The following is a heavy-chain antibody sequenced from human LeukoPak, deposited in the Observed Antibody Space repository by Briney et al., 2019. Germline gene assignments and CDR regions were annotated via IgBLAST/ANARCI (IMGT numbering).Heavy chain of an antibody. CDR2: ISAYNGNT. V-gene: IGHV1-18*01. D-gene: IGHD3-10*01. CDR1: GYTFTSYG. J-gene: IGHJ6*03. Sequence: VASLKVSCKASGYTFTSYGISWVRQAPGQGLERMGWISAYNGNTNYAQELQGRVTMTTDTSTSTAYMELRSLRSDDTAVYYCARRLADSRITDYYYYYYMDVWGKGTTVTVSS. CDR3: ARRLADSRITDYYYYYYMDV.